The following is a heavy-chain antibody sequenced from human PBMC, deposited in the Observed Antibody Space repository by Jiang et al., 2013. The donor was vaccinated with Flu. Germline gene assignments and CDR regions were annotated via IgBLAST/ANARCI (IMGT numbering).Heavy chain of an antibody. V-gene: IGHV3-9*01. J-gene: IGHJ4*02. CDR1: GFTFDDYA. CDR2: ISWNSGSI. CDR3: AKNXWVSSSWYSYFDY. Sequence: VQLVESGGGLVQPGRSLRLSCAASGFTFDDYAMHWVRQAPGKGLEWVSGISWNSGSIGYADSVKGRFTISRDNAKNSLYLQMNSLRAEDTALYYCAKNXWVSSSWYSYFDYWGQGTLVTVSS. D-gene: IGHD6-13*01.